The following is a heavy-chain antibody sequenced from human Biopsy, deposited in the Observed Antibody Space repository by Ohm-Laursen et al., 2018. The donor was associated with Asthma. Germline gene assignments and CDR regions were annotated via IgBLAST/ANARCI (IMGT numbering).Heavy chain of an antibody. CDR2: IIPIFGTS. V-gene: IGHV1-69*13. CDR1: GGTFSRYA. J-gene: IGHJ6*02. D-gene: IGHD4-17*01. Sequence: GASVKVSCKASGGTFSRYAISWVRQAPGQGLEWMGGIIPIFGTSNYAQKFQGRVTFTADESTSSAYMELSSLRSEDSAVYYCAREVSTVDYGSYYFAMDVWGQGTTVTVSS. CDR3: AREVSTVDYGSYYFAMDV.